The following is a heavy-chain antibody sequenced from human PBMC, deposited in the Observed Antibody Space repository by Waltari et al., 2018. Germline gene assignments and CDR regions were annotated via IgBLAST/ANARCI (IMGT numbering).Heavy chain of an antibody. CDR2: IYHTGSS. D-gene: IGHD6-25*01. CDR3: AEEGNTTAGLFDS. V-gene: IGHV4-38-2*02. Sequence: QVQLRESGPGLVRSSETLSPTCTLSGNPVNNDFYWAWIRQSPGGGLEWIASIYHTGSSHYNSSLKSRVSISTDMSTKQFFLTLTHLTAADTAVYYCAEEGNTTAGLFDSWGQGTLVTVSS. J-gene: IGHJ4*02. CDR1: GNPVNNDFY.